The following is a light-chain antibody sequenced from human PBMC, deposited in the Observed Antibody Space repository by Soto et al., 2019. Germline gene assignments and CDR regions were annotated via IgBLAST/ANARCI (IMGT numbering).Light chain of an antibody. CDR2: AAS. CDR3: QQLNSYT. Sequence: DIQLTQSPSFLSASVGDRVTITCRASQGIGTYLAWYQQKPGKAPNLLIYAASTLQSGVPSRFSGSGSGTGFTLTISSLQPEDFATYSCQQLNSYTFGQGTRLEIK. CDR1: QGIGTY. V-gene: IGKV1-9*01. J-gene: IGKJ5*01.